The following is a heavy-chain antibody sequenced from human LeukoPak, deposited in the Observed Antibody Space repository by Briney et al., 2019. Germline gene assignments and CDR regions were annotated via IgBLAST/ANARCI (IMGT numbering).Heavy chain of an antibody. CDR2: IYHSGST. J-gene: IGHJ6*03. CDR1: GYSISSGYY. CDR3: ARVGNPVFYYYMDV. V-gene: IGHV4-38-2*02. Sequence: SETLSLTCTVSGYSISSGYYWGWIRQPPGKGLEWIGSIYHSGSTYYNPSLKSRVTISVDTSKNQFSLKLSSVTAADTAVYYCARVGNPVFYYYMDVWGKGATVTVSS. D-gene: IGHD1-14*01.